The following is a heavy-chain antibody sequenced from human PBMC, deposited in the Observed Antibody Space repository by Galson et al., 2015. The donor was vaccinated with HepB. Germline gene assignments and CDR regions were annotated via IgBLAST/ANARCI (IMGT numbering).Heavy chain of an antibody. CDR3: ARIFTSSWYFDH. Sequence: SLRLSCAASGFTFSSYGMHWVRQAPGKGLEWVAVIWYDGSNKYYADSVRGRFAIARDNSKNSLYLQLNSLRADDTAVYYCARIFTSSWYFDHWGQGTLVTVSS. CDR1: GFTFSSYG. CDR2: IWYDGSNK. D-gene: IGHD6-13*01. V-gene: IGHV3-33*08. J-gene: IGHJ4*02.